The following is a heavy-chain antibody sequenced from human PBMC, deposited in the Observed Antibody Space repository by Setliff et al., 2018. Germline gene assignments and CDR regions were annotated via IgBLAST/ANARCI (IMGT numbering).Heavy chain of an antibody. Sequence: PSETLSLTCTVSGGSISSHYWSWIRQPPGKGLEWIGNIYYSGSTNYNPSLKGRVTISVDTSKNQFSLKLSSVTAADTAVYYCAREEGTQWLVRYCDYWGQGTLVTVSS. CDR3: AREEGTQWLVRYCDY. D-gene: IGHD6-19*01. V-gene: IGHV4-59*11. CDR1: GGSISSHY. J-gene: IGHJ4*02. CDR2: IYYSGST.